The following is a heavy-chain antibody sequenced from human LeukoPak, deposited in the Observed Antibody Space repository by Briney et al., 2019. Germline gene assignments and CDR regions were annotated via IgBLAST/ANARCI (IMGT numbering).Heavy chain of an antibody. CDR3: AREEWEGSSVDY. J-gene: IGHJ4*02. CDR1: GYTFTSYG. CDR2: ISAYNGNT. D-gene: IGHD1-26*01. Sequence: ASVKVSCKASGYTFTSYGISWVRQAPGQGPEWIGWISAYNGNTNYAQKLQGRVTMTTDTSTSTAYMELRSLRSDDTAVYYCAREEWEGSSVDYWGQGTLVTVSS. V-gene: IGHV1-18*01.